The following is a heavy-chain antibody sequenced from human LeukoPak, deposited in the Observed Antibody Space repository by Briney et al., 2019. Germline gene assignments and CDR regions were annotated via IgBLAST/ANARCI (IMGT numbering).Heavy chain of an antibody. V-gene: IGHV4-31*03. D-gene: IGHD3-22*01. CDR2: TYYSGST. Sequence: SETLSLTCTVSGGSISSGGYYWSWIRQHPGKGLEWIGYTYYSGSTYYNPSLKSRVTIPVDTSKNQFSLKLSSVTAADTAVYYCAKNYYDSSGYYSTHAFDIWGQGTMVTVSS. J-gene: IGHJ3*02. CDR1: GGSISSGGYY. CDR3: AKNYYDSSGYYSTHAFDI.